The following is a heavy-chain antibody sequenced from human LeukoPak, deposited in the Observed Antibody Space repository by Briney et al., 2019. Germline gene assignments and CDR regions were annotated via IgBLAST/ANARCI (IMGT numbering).Heavy chain of an antibody. CDR2: IIPIFGTA. CDR1: GGTFSSYA. CDR3: ARDSSGQNWFDP. V-gene: IGHV1-69*13. D-gene: IGHD6-19*01. J-gene: IGHJ5*02. Sequence: GASVKVSCTASGGTFSSYAISWVRQAPGQGLEWMGGIIPIFGTANYAQKFQGRVTITADESTSTAYMELSSLRSEDTAVYYCARDSSGQNWFDPWGQGTLVTVSS.